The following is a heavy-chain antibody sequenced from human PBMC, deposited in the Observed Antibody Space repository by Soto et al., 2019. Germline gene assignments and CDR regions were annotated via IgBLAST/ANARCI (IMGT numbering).Heavy chain of an antibody. J-gene: IGHJ6*03. CDR2: INSDGSST. CDR1: GFTFSSYW. Sequence: PGGSLRLSCAASGFTFSSYWMHWVRQAPGKGLVWVSRINSDGSSTSYADSVKGRFTISRDNAKNTLYLQMNSLRAEDTAVYYCARGKRESDFWSGYSQEPPYYYYMDVWGKGTTVTVSS. V-gene: IGHV3-74*01. D-gene: IGHD3-3*01. CDR3: ARGKRESDFWSGYSQEPPYYYYMDV.